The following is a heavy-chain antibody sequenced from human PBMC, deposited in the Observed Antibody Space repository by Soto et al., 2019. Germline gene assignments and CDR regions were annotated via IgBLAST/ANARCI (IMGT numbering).Heavy chain of an antibody. Sequence: EVQLLESGGKLVQPGGSLTLSCAASGFTFCTYAMSWVRQAPGKGLEWVSGVSASGLNTDYADPVKGRCHISRDNSKNTMSLHLNSLRAEDTALYYWSKDRPRRTSGYFFEYWGQGTPVTVSS. CDR1: GFTFCTYA. J-gene: IGHJ4*02. CDR2: VSASGLNT. CDR3: SKDRPRRTSGYFFEY. V-gene: IGHV3-23*01. D-gene: IGHD1-1*01.